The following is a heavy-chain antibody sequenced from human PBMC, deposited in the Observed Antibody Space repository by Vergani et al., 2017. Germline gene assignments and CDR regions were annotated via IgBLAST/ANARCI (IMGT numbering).Heavy chain of an antibody. CDR2: INHSGST. D-gene: IGHD2-15*01. V-gene: IGHV4-34*01. J-gene: IGHJ2*01. Sequence: QVQLQQWGAGLLKPSETLSLTCAVYGGSFSGYYWSWIRQPPGKGLEWIGEINHSGSTYYNPSLKSRVTISVDTSKNQFSLKLSSVTAADTAVYYCAREGRGGYCSGGSCYSGWYFDLWGRGTLVTVSS. CDR3: AREGRGGYCSGGSCYSGWYFDL. CDR1: GGSFSGYY.